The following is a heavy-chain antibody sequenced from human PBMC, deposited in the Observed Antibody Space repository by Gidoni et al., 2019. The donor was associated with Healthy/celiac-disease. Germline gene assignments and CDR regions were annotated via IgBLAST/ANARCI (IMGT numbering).Heavy chain of an antibody. J-gene: IGHJ4*02. Sequence: EVKKPGSSVKVSCTASGGTFSSYAISWVRQAPGQGLEWMGGIIPIFGTANYAQKFQGRVTITADESTSTAYMELSSLRSEDTAVYYCAKDRRYYDDGSGYSSPDYWGQGTLVTVSS. V-gene: IGHV1-69*01. CDR3: AKDRRYYDDGSGYSSPDY. CDR1: GGTFSSYA. D-gene: IGHD3-22*01. CDR2: IIPIFGTA.